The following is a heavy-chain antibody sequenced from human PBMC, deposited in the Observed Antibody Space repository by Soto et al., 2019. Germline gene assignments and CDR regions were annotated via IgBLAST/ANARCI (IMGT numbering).Heavy chain of an antibody. D-gene: IGHD7-27*01. CDR1: GYTFTGYY. CDR2: INPNSGGT. V-gene: IGHV1-2*04. J-gene: IGHJ3*02. CDR3: ARVNWGSDSDAFDI. Sequence: ASVKVSCKASGYTFTGYYMHWVRQAPGQGLEWMGWINPNSGGTNYAQKFQGWVTMTRDTSISTAYMELRRLRSDDTAVYYCARVNWGSDSDAFDIWGKGTMVTVSS.